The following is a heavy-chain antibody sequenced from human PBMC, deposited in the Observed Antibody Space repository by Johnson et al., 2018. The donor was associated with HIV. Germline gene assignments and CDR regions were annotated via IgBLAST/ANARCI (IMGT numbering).Heavy chain of an antibody. V-gene: IGHV3-53*01. J-gene: IGHJ3*02. CDR3: ARGLRSGIVVVYDALDI. D-gene: IGHD3-22*01. CDR2: IYSGGST. CDR1: GFTVSSNY. Sequence: VQLVESGGGLIQPGGSLRLSCAASGFTVSSNYLSWVRQAPGKGLECVSVIYSGGSTYYADSVTGRFTISRDNSKNTLYLQMNSRRAEDTAVYYCARGLRSGIVVVYDALDIWGQGTMVTVSS.